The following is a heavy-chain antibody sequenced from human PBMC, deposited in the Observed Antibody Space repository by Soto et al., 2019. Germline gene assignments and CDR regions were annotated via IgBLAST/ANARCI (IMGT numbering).Heavy chain of an antibody. Sequence: QVQLVQSGAEMKKPGSSVKVSCKASGGTFSNYAISWVRQAPGQGLEWMGGIIPIFGTPNYAQKFQGRVTITADKSTSTDYMEVRNLRSDDTAVYYCARGWETVGSTTPSAYWGQGTLFTVSS. CDR3: ARGWETVGSTTPSAY. CDR2: IIPIFGTP. D-gene: IGHD1-26*01. J-gene: IGHJ4*02. CDR1: GGTFSNYA. V-gene: IGHV1-69*06.